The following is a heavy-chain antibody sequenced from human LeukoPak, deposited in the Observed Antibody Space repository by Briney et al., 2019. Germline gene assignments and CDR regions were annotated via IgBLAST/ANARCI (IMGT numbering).Heavy chain of an antibody. V-gene: IGHV3-74*01. CDR3: ARGSYSSSWYGSEYFQH. Sequence: GGSLRLSCAASGFTFSNSWMHWVRQAPGKGLVWVSRINSDGTTTTDADSVKGRFTISRDNAKNTLYLQMNSLRADDTAVYYCARGSYSSSWYGSEYFQHWGQGTLVTVSS. J-gene: IGHJ1*01. CDR2: INSDGTTT. CDR1: GFTFSNSW. D-gene: IGHD6-13*01.